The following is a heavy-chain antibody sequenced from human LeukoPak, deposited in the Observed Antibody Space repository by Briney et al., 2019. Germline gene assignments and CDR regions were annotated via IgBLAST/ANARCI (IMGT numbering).Heavy chain of an antibody. D-gene: IGHD2-2*01. CDR3: ARDYCSSTTCYDSYYYGMDV. J-gene: IGHJ6*02. CDR2: IYYSGST. CDR1: GGSISTGGYY. Sequence: SQTLSLTCTVSGGSISTGGYYWSWIRQHPGKGLEWIGNIYYSGSTYYSPSLKSRVTMSVDTSKNQFSLTLISVTAADTAVYFCARDYCSSTTCYDSYYYGMDVWGRGTTVTVSS. V-gene: IGHV4-31*03.